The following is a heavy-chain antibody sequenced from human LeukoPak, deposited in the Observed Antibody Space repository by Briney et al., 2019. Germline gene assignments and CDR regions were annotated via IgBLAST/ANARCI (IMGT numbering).Heavy chain of an antibody. J-gene: IGHJ4*02. CDR3: AGDYYDSSGHDY. CDR2: ISSSSSYI. Sequence: GGSLRLSCAASGFTFSSYSMNWVRQAPGKGLEWLSSISSSSSYIYYADSVKGRFTISRDNAKNSLYLQMNSLRAGDTAVYYCAGDYYDSSGHDYWGQGTLVTVSS. V-gene: IGHV3-21*01. D-gene: IGHD3-22*01. CDR1: GFTFSSYS.